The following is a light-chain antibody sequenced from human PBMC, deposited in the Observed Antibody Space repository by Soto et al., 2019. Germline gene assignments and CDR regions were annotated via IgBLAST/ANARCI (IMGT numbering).Light chain of an antibody. V-gene: IGLV1-40*01. J-gene: IGLJ3*02. CDR2: GNS. Sequence: QSVLTQPPSVSGAPGQRVTISCTGSSSNIGAGYDVHSYQQLPGTAPKLLIYGNSNRPSGVPDRFYGSKSGTSASLAITGLRAEDEADYYCQSYDSSLSTWVFGGGSKLTVL. CDR1: SSNIGAGYD. CDR3: QSYDSSLSTWV.